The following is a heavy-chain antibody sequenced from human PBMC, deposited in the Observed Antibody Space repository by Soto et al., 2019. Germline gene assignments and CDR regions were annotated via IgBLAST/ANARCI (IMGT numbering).Heavy chain of an antibody. CDR3: AGQTFTIAAASYGRSNWFDP. CDR1: GGSITSSSHF. Sequence: SETLSLTCSASGGSITSSSHFWGWVRQPPGKGLEWIGTIYFTGNTYYTPSLKSRLTMSIDTSKNEFSLRLNSVTAADTAGYYCAGQTFTIAAASYGRSNWFDPWGPGTLVTVSS. J-gene: IGHJ5*02. V-gene: IGHV4-39*01. D-gene: IGHD6-25*01. CDR2: IYFTGNT.